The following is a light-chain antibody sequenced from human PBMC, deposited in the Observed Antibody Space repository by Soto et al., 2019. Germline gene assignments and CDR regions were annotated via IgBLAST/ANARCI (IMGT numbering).Light chain of an antibody. CDR2: DVN. CDR1: SSDIGGYDY. CDR3: TSYASGSSHVV. Sequence: QSALTQPASVSGSPGKSITLSCTGTSSDIGGYDYVSWYQRHPGKAPKLIIYDVNNRPSGVSNRFSGSKSGNTASLTISGLQAEDAADYYCTSYASGSSHVVFGGGTKVTVL. V-gene: IGLV2-14*01. J-gene: IGLJ2*01.